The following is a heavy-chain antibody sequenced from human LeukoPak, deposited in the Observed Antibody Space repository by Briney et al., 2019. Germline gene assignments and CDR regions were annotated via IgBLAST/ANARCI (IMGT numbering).Heavy chain of an antibody. Sequence: PGGSLRLSCAASGFTFSDYYMSWIRQAPGKGLEWVSYISSSGSTIYYADSVKGRFTISRDNAKNSLYLQMNSLRAEDTAVYYCASPDLASGYCSGGSCSDAYWGQGTLVTVSP. D-gene: IGHD2-15*01. CDR2: ISSSGSTI. J-gene: IGHJ4*02. CDR3: ASPDLASGYCSGGSCSDAY. CDR1: GFTFSDYY. V-gene: IGHV3-11*04.